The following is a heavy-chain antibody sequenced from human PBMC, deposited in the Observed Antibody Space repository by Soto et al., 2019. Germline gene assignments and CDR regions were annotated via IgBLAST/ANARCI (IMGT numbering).Heavy chain of an antibody. CDR1: GFSLSTYDAG. D-gene: IGHD3-10*01. V-gene: IGHV2-5*02. CDR3: AHRGTTMEVRRDWFDP. Sequence: QITLKESGPTLVKPTQTLTLTCTFSGFSLSTYDAGVGWFRQPPGKALEWLALIYWDDDKRYSPSLENRLTITRDISRNQVVLTMTNMDPVDTATYYCAHRGTTMEVRRDWFDPWGQGALVTVSS. J-gene: IGHJ5*02. CDR2: IYWDDDK.